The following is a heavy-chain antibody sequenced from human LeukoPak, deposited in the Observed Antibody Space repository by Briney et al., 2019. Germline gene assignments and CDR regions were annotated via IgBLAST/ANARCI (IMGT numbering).Heavy chain of an antibody. D-gene: IGHD3-16*01. J-gene: IGHJ6*02. CDR2: IWYGESNK. CDR3: ARDSLGGDYYGMDV. Sequence: PGGSLRLSRAASGFTFSNYGMNWVRQAPGKGLEWVAVIWYGESNKYYADSVKGRFTISRDNSKNTLYLQMNSLRAEDTAVYYCARDSLGGDYYGMDVWGQGTTVTVSS. CDR1: GFTFSNYG. V-gene: IGHV3-33*08.